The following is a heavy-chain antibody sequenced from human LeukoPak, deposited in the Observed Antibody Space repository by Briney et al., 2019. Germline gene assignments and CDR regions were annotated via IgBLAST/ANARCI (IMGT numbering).Heavy chain of an antibody. CDR3: ARNKIRKYNWFDP. Sequence: GESLNISCKGSGYSFTSYWISWVSQMPGKGLEWMGRIDPSDSYTNYSPSFQGHVTNSADKPISTAYLQWSSLKASDTAMYYCARNKIRKYNWFDPWGQGTLVTVSS. CDR2: IDPSDSYT. V-gene: IGHV5-10-1*01. D-gene: IGHD1-14*01. CDR1: GYSFTSYW. J-gene: IGHJ5*02.